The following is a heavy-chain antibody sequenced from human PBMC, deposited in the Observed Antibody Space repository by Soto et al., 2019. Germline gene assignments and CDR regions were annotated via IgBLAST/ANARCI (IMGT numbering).Heavy chain of an antibody. Sequence: QGQLMQPGLEVKKPGASVTVSCKTSGYTFSRYGISSVRQAPGQALEWKGWISGYNGDTNYAQKVQGRVTMTIDTATYTAYKELRSLTSDDTAIYYCAKNGQPPYYYFGMDVWGQGTTVTVSS. CDR1: GYTFSRYG. V-gene: IGHV1-18*01. D-gene: IGHD2-8*01. CDR3: AKNGQPPYYYFGMDV. CDR2: ISGYNGDT. J-gene: IGHJ6*02.